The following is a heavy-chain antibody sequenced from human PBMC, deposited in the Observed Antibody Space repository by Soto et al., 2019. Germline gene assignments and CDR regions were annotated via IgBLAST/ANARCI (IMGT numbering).Heavy chain of an antibody. V-gene: IGHV3-73*01. D-gene: IGHD4-17*01. CDR2: IRSKSNSYAT. J-gene: IGHJ4*02. CDR1: GFTFSGSA. Sequence: EVQLVESGGGLVQPRGSLKLSCAVSGFTFSGSAMHWVRQASGKGLEWVGRIRSKSNSYATAYAASVKGRFTISRDDSKNTAYLQMNSLKTADTAVYYCTRGYGDYVRDYWGQGTLVTVSS. CDR3: TRGYGDYVRDY.